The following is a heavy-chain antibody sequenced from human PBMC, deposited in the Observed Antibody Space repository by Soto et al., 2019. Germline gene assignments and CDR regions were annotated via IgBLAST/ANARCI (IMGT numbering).Heavy chain of an antibody. CDR2: ISSSSSYI. D-gene: IGHD1-26*01. CDR1: GFTFSSYS. CDR3: AREGLYSGSYYVPDY. J-gene: IGHJ4*02. Sequence: LRRSCAASGFTFSSYSMNWVRQAPGKGLEWVSSISSSSSYIYHADSLKGRFTVSRDNANNSLYLQMNSLRAEDTAVYYCAREGLYSGSYYVPDYWGQGTLVTVSS. V-gene: IGHV3-21*01.